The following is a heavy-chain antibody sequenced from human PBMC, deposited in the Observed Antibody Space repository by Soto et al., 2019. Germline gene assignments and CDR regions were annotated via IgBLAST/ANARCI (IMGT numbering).Heavy chain of an antibody. CDR1: GFTFSGSA. CDR2: IRSKASSYAT. D-gene: IGHD1-7*01. CDR3: TRVITGTTKIYYGMDV. Sequence: GGSLRLSCAASGFTFSGSAMHWVRQASGKGLEWVGRIRSKASSYATAYAASVKGRFTISRDDSKNTAYLQMNSLKTEDTAVYYCTRVITGTTKIYYGMDVWGQGTTVTVSS. J-gene: IGHJ6*02. V-gene: IGHV3-73*01.